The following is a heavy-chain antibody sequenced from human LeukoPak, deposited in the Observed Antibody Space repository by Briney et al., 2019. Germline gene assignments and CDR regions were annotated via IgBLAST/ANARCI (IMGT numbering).Heavy chain of an antibody. CDR2: IGWNSGSI. CDR1: GFSFDDYA. Sequence: GGSLRLSCAASGFSFDDYAMHWVRQAPGKGLEWVSGIGWNSGSIGYADSVKGRFTISRDNAKNSLYLQMNSLRAEDTALYYCAKDGGASGYSYAFDYWGQGTLVTVSS. V-gene: IGHV3-9*01. D-gene: IGHD5-18*01. J-gene: IGHJ4*02. CDR3: AKDGGASGYSYAFDY.